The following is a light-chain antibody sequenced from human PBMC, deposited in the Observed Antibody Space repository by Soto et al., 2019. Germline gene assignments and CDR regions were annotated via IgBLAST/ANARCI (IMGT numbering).Light chain of an antibody. J-gene: IGKJ1*01. CDR1: RSLGTF. CDR2: DTS. CDR3: QQHNSYSKT. V-gene: IGKV1-5*01. Sequence: DIQVTQSPPTLSASVGDRVTITCRASRSLGTFLAWYQLKPGKAPLLLIHDTSRLQTGVPSRFSGSGFGTEFTLTISSLQPEDFATYFCQQHNSYSKTFGQGTRVEI.